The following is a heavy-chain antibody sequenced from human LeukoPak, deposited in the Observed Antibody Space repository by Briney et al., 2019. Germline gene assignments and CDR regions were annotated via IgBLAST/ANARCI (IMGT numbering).Heavy chain of an antibody. J-gene: IGHJ4*02. V-gene: IGHV3-23*01. D-gene: IGHD6-19*01. CDR1: GFTFSSYA. Sequence: GGSLRLSCAASGFTFSSYAMSWVRQAPGKGRVWVSAISGSGGSTYYADSVKGRFTISRDNSKNTLYLQMNRLRAEDTAVYYCAKDREVAGPFDYGGQGTLVTVSS. CDR2: ISGSGGST. CDR3: AKDREVAGPFDY.